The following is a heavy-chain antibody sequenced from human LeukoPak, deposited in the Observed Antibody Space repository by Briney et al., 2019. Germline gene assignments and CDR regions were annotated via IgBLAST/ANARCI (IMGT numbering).Heavy chain of an antibody. Sequence: GGSLRLSCAASGSTFSSCEMNWVRQAPGKGLEWVSFISTSGSTIFYADSVKGRFTISRDNAKNSLYLQMDSLRAEDTAVYYCAGATANSGTLTEYFHHWGQGTLVTV. CDR1: GSTFSSCE. CDR2: ISTSGSTI. V-gene: IGHV3-48*03. D-gene: IGHD1-14*01. CDR3: AGATANSGTLTEYFHH. J-gene: IGHJ1*01.